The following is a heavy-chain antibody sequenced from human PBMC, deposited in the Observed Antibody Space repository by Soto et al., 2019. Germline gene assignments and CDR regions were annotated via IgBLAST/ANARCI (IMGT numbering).Heavy chain of an antibody. Sequence: HPGGSLRLSCAASGFTFSSNWMHWVRQVPGKGLAWVSRINRDGSSTNYADSVKGRFTISRDNAKNTLYLQMNSLRAEDTAVYYCGREGQELVPVHVDYRGQGTLVTVSS. CDR2: INRDGSST. J-gene: IGHJ4*02. D-gene: IGHD6-13*01. CDR3: GREGQELVPVHVDY. CDR1: GFTFSSNW. V-gene: IGHV3-74*01.